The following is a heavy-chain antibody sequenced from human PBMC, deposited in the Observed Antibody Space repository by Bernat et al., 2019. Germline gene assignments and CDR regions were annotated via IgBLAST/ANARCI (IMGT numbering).Heavy chain of an antibody. CDR3: PKDTDYSNYFDY. CDR1: GFTFSSYA. J-gene: IGHJ4*02. D-gene: IGHD4-11*01. Sequence: EVQLLESGGGLVQPGGSLRLSCAASGFTFSSYAMSWVRQAPGKGLEWVSAISGSGGSTYYADSVKGRFTISRDNSKNTLYLQMNSLRAEDTAVYYCPKDTDYSNYFDYWGQGTLVTVSS. CDR2: ISGSGGST. V-gene: IGHV3-23*01.